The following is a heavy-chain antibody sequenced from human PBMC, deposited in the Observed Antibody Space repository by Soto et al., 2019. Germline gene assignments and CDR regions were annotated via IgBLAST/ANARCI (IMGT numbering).Heavy chain of an antibody. D-gene: IGHD3-10*01. CDR3: GRDSRGAN. J-gene: IGHJ4*02. Sequence: QVQLVESGGGLVKPGGSLRLSCTASGFTFTDHYMTWIRQAPGKGLEWVSYINSGGSNIYYADSVRGRFTISRDNAKNSVYQQKSSRRAEDTAIYYGGRDSRGANGGQGTLVIVSS. CDR1: GFTFTDHY. V-gene: IGHV3-11*01. CDR2: INSGGSNI.